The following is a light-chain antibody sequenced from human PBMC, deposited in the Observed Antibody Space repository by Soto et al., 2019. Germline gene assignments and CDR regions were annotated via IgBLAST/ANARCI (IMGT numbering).Light chain of an antibody. CDR2: AAS. V-gene: IGKV1-39*01. J-gene: IGKJ5*01. CDR1: QGISTH. CDR3: QQGYTSAIT. Sequence: DIQMTQSPSSLSASVGDSVTITCRASQGISTHLNWYQQKPGKAPRLLIYAASSLQSGVPSRFSGSGSGADFTLTVNSLHPEDFATYDCQQGYTSAITFGQGTRLE.